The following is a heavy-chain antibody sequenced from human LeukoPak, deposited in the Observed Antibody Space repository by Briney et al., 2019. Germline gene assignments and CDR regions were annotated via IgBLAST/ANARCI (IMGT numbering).Heavy chain of an antibody. J-gene: IGHJ4*02. CDR3: AKDLAAITMDRGVITAGDY. CDR2: ISGSGGST. CDR1: GFTFSSYA. Sequence: GGSLRLSCAASGFTFSSYAMSWVRQAPGKGLEWVSAISGSGGSTYYADSVKGRFTISRDNSKNTLYLQMNSLRAEDTAVYYCAKDLAAITMDRGVITAGDYWGQGTLVTVSS. D-gene: IGHD3-10*01. V-gene: IGHV3-23*01.